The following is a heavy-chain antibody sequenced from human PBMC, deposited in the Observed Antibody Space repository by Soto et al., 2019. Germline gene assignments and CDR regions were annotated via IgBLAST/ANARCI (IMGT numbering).Heavy chain of an antibody. J-gene: IGHJ6*02. CDR2: IYPGDSDT. CDR1: GYSFTSYG. Sequence: PGESLKISWKGSGYSFTSYGIGWVRQMPGKGLEWMGIIYPGDSDTRYSPSFQGQVTISADKSISTAYLQWSSLKASDTAMYYCARPPRYCSSTSCFNYYYYGMDVWGQGTTVTVSS. CDR3: ARPPRYCSSTSCFNYYYYGMDV. V-gene: IGHV5-51*01. D-gene: IGHD2-2*01.